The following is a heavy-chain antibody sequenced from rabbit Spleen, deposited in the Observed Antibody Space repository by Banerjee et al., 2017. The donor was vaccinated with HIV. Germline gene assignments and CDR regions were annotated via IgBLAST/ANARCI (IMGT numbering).Heavy chain of an antibody. V-gene: IGHV1S45*01. CDR1: GFSFSSSYW. CDR2: MKIGIGST. Sequence: QEQLEESGGDLVKPEGSLTLTCTASGFSFSSSYWICWVRQAPGKGLEWIGCMKIGIGSTYYASWAKGRFTSSKTSSTTVTLQMTSLTAADTATYFCARDLVDVIGWNFDLWGPGTLVTV. J-gene: IGHJ4*01. CDR3: ARDLVDVIGWNFDL. D-gene: IGHD1-1*01.